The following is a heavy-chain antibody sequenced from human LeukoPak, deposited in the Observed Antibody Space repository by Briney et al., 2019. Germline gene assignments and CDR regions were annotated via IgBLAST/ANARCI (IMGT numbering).Heavy chain of an antibody. V-gene: IGHV3-30*18. CDR1: GFTSSSYG. D-gene: IGHD6-19*01. CDR2: ISYDGSNK. Sequence: PGGSLRLSCAASGFTSSSYGMHWVRQAPGKGLEGGAVISYDGSNKYYADSVKGRFTISRDNSKNTLYLQMNSLRAEDTAVYYCAKDRRVAGNYYYYGMDVWGQGTTVTVSS. CDR3: AKDRRVAGNYYYYGMDV. J-gene: IGHJ6*02.